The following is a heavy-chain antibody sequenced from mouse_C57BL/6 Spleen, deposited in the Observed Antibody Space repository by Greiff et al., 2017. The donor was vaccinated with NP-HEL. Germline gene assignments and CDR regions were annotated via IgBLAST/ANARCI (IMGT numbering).Heavy chain of an antibody. CDR1: GYTFTSYW. V-gene: IGHV1-69*01. D-gene: IGHD1-1*01. CDR3: AITTVVATTSFDY. CDR2: IDPSDSYT. Sequence: QVQLQQPGAELVMPGASVKLSCKASGYTFTSYWMHWVKQRPGQGLEWIGEIDPSDSYTNYNQKFKGKSTLTVDKSSSTAYMQLSSLTSEDSAVYYCAITTVVATTSFDYWGQGTTLTVSS. J-gene: IGHJ2*01.